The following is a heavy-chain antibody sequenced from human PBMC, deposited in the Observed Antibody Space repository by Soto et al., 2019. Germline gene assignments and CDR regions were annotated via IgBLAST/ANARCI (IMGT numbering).Heavy chain of an antibody. J-gene: IGHJ3*02. CDR1: GFTFSSYA. V-gene: IGHV3-30-3*01. Sequence: QVQLVESGGGVVQPGRSLRLSCAAYGFTFSSYAMHWVRQAPGKGLEWVAVISYDGSDKYYADSVKGRFTISRDNSKNTLYLQMNSLRAEDTAVYYCARYIVVVTATYAFDIWGQGTMVTVSS. CDR2: ISYDGSDK. CDR3: ARYIVVVTATYAFDI. D-gene: IGHD2-21*02.